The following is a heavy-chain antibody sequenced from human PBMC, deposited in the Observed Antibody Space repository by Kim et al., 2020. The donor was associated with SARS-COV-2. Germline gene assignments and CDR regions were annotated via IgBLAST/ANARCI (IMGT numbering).Heavy chain of an antibody. CDR1: GYTFTSYG. V-gene: IGHV1-18*01. J-gene: IGHJ5*02. D-gene: IGHD3-3*01. Sequence: ASVKVSCKASGYTFTSYGISWVRQAPGQGLEWMGWISAYNGNTNYAQKLQGRVTMTTDTSTRTAYMELRRLRSDDTAVYYCARGAKYYDFWSGPTDNWFDPWGQGTLVTVSS. CDR3: ARGAKYYDFWSGPTDNWFDP. CDR2: ISAYNGNT.